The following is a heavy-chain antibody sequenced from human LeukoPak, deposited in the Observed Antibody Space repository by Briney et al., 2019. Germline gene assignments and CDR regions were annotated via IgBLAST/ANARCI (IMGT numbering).Heavy chain of an antibody. J-gene: IGHJ4*02. D-gene: IGHD2-2*01. Sequence: SEPLSLTCAVSDGFIRSYNWSWIRQAPGGELEWVGNFYYSWTTNHNPSLKSRVTISGDTSKNQFSLNLSSVTAADTAVYYCARVKGVVARFDYWGRGTLVTVSS. V-gene: IGHV4-59*01. CDR2: FYYSWTT. CDR1: DGFIRSYN. CDR3: ARVKGVVARFDY.